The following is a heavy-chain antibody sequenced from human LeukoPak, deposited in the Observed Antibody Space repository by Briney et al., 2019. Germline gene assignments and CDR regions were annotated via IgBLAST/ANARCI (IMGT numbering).Heavy chain of an antibody. CDR3: ARARGYSYGCPFDY. CDR2: IYYSGST. V-gene: IGHV4-30-4*01. Sequence: SQTLSLTCTVSGGSISSGDYYWSWIRQPPGKGLEWLGCIYYSGSTYYNPSLKSRVTISVTTSKNQFSLKLSSVTAADTAVYYCARARGYSYGCPFDYWGQGTLVTVSS. J-gene: IGHJ4*02. CDR1: GGSISSGDYY. D-gene: IGHD5-18*01.